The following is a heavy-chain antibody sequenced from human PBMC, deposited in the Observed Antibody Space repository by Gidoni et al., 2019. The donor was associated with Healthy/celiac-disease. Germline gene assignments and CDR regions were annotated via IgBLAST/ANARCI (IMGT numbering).Heavy chain of an antibody. V-gene: IGHV4-34*01. CDR3: ARGGGDYGSGSYLYYYYYYGMDV. CDR2: INHSVST. Sequence: QVQLQQWGAGLLKPSETLSLTCAVYGGSFSGYYWSWIRQPPGKGLEWIGEINHSVSTNYNPSLKSRVTISVDTSKNQFSLKLSSVTAADTAVYYCARGGGDYGSGSYLYYYYYYGMDVWGQGTTVTVSS. D-gene: IGHD3-10*01. J-gene: IGHJ6*02. CDR1: GGSFSGYY.